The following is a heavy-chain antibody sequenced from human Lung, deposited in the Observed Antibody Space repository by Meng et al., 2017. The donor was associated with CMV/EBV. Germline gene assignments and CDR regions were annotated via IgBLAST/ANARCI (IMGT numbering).Heavy chain of an antibody. CDR2: ISAYNGNT. V-gene: IGHV1-18*01. J-gene: IGHJ4*02. CDR1: GYTLTNYG. CDR3: ARVEVGITSGDY. D-gene: IGHD1-26*01. Sequence: QAQLVESGGEVKKPGASMKVSCKASGYTLTNYGITWVPQAPGQGLEWMGWISAYNGNTNHAQTLQGRLTMTTDTSTSTAYMELRSLRSDDTAVYYCARVEVGITSGDYWGQGTLVTVSS.